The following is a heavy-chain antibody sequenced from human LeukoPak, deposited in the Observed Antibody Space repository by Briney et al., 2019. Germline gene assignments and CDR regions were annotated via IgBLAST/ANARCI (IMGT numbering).Heavy chain of an antibody. Sequence: GGSLRLSCAASGFTFSSYWMHWVRQAPGKGLVWVSRINSDGSSTSYADSVKGRFTISRDNAKNTLYLQMNSLRVEDTAVYYCARDSSMLRGPLVIYYFDFWGQGTLVTVSS. J-gene: IGHJ4*02. CDR2: INSDGSST. V-gene: IGHV3-74*01. CDR1: GFTFSSYW. D-gene: IGHD3-10*01. CDR3: ARDSSMLRGPLVIYYFDF.